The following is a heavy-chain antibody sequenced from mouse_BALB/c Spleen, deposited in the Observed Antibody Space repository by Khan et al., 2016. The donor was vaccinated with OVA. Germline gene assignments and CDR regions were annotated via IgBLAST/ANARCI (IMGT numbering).Heavy chain of an antibody. CDR1: GYSITSNYA. CDR3: ARGKYYGYYFDY. CDR2: ISYSDST. Sequence: EVQLQESGPGLVKPSQSLSLTCTVTGYSITSNYAWNWIRQFPGNKLEWMGYISYSDSTSYNPSLKSRISITRDTSQNQFFLHLNSVTTEDTATYYCARGKYYGYYFDYWGQGTTLTGSS. V-gene: IGHV3-2*02. D-gene: IGHD1-1*01. J-gene: IGHJ2*01.